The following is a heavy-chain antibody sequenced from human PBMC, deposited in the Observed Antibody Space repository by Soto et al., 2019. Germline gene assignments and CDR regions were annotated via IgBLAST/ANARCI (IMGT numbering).Heavy chain of an antibody. CDR2: IYYSGTT. D-gene: IGHD6-19*01. V-gene: IGHV4-59*05. J-gene: IGHJ4*02. Sequence: SETLSLTCTVSGGSISSYYWSWIRQPPGKGLEWLGSIYYSGTTHYNPSLKSRVSLSVDTSKMQFSLNLASVTAADTAVYYCVRQPNRPMAGDDWGQGAQVTVPS. CDR1: GGSISSYY. CDR3: VRQPNRPMAGDD.